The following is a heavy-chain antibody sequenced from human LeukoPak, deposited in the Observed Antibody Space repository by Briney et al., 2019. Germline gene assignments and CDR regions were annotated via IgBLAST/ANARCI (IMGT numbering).Heavy chain of an antibody. CDR3: AKDYFGEQQLDYYMDV. D-gene: IGHD6-13*01. Sequence: GGSLRLSCAASGFTFSSYAMSWVRQAPGKGLEWVSAISGSGGSTYYADSVKGRFTISRDNSKNTLYLQMNSLRAEDTAVYYCAKDYFGEQQLDYYMDVWGKGTTVTVSS. CDR1: GFTFSSYA. J-gene: IGHJ6*03. CDR2: ISGSGGST. V-gene: IGHV3-23*01.